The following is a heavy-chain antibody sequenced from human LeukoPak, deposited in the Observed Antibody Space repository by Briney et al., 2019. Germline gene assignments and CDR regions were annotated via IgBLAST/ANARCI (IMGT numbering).Heavy chain of an antibody. CDR1: GFTVRNNH. J-gene: IGHJ2*01. D-gene: IGHD2-2*03. V-gene: IGHV3-74*01. CDR2: INSDGSST. Sequence: PGGSLRLSCAASGFTVRNNHMSWVRQAPEKGLVWVSRINSDGSSTSYADSVKGRFTISRDNAKNTLYLEMNSLRAEDTAVYYCASGFWYFDLWGRGTLVTVSS. CDR3: ASGFWYFDL.